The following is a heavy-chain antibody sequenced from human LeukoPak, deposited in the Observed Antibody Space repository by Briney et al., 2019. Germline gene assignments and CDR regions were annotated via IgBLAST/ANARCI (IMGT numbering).Heavy chain of an antibody. Sequence: SETLSLTCAVYGGSFSGYYWSWIRQPPGKGLEWIGEINHSGSTNYNPSLKSRVTISVDTSKNQFSLKLSSVTAADTAVFYCARVKTYYGGNSNDAFDIWGQGTMVTVSP. CDR2: INHSGST. V-gene: IGHV4-34*01. J-gene: IGHJ3*02. D-gene: IGHD4-23*01. CDR3: ARVKTYYGGNSNDAFDI. CDR1: GGSFSGYY.